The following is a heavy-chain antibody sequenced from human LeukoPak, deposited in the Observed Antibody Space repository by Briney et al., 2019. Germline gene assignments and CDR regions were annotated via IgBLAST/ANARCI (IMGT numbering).Heavy chain of an antibody. D-gene: IGHD5-18*01. CDR3: ARGFEYNYRYTFGY. Sequence: AETLSLTCTVSGGSISSYYWSWIRQPPGKGLEWIGYIYSGSTDYNPSLESRVTISVDTSKNQFSLQLSSVTAADTAVYYCARGFEYNYRYTFGYWGQGTLVTVSS. V-gene: IGHV4-59*01. CDR2: IYSGST. J-gene: IGHJ4*02. CDR1: GGSISSYY.